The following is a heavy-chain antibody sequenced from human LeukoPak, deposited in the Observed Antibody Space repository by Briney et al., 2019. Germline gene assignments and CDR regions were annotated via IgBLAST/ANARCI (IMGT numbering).Heavy chain of an antibody. Sequence: ASVKVSCKVSGYTLTELSMHWVRQAPGKGLEWMGGFDPEDGETIYAQKLQGRVTMTEDTSTDTAYMELSSLRSGDTAVYYCASPGGQNPEEFGWYFDLWGRGTLVTVSS. CDR3: ASPGGQNPEEFGWYFDL. D-gene: IGHD3-10*01. CDR2: FDPEDGET. V-gene: IGHV1-24*01. J-gene: IGHJ2*01. CDR1: GYTLTELS.